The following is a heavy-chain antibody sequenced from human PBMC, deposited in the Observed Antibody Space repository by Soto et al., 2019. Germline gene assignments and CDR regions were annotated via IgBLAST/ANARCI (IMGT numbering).Heavy chain of an antibody. CDR1: GGTFSSYA. J-gene: IGHJ6*02. CDR2: IIPIFGTA. D-gene: IGHD6-6*01. V-gene: IGHV1-69*01. Sequence: SVKVSCKASGGTFSSYAISWVRQAPGQGLEWMGGIIPIFGTANYAQKFQGRVTITADESTSTAYMELSSLRSEDTAVYYCARVVPQNFYYYYGMDVWGQGTTVTVSS. CDR3: ARVVPQNFYYYYGMDV.